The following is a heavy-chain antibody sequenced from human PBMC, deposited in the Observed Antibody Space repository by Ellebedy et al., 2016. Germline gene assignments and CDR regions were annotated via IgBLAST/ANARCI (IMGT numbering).Heavy chain of an antibody. J-gene: IGHJ5*02. CDR3: ARGWYQPRGWFNP. V-gene: IGHV4-34*01. CDR2: INHSGST. Sequence: GSLRLSXAVYGGSFSGYYWSWIRQPPGKGLEWIGEINHSGSTNYNPSLKSRVTISVDTSKNQFSLKLSSVTAADTAVYYCARGWYQPRGWFNPWGQGTLVTVSS. D-gene: IGHD2-2*01. CDR1: GGSFSGYY.